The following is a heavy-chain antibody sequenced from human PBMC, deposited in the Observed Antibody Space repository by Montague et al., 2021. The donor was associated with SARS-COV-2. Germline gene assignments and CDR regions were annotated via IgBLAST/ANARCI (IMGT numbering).Heavy chain of an antibody. Sequence: SDTRSLTCAVSGASISSSHWWSWIRQPPGKGLEWMGEIYHTGSTNYSPSLKGRVTISVDKSKNQFSLKLSSVTAADTAVYFCARAHIVVSGKNAFDIWGQGTMVTVSS. J-gene: IGHJ3*02. CDR1: GASISSSHW. D-gene: IGHD6-19*01. CDR2: IYHTGST. CDR3: ARAHIVVSGKNAFDI. V-gene: IGHV4-4*02.